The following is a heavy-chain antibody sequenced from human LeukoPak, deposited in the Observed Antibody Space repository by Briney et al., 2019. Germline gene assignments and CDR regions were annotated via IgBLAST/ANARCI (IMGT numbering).Heavy chain of an antibody. J-gene: IGHJ4*02. CDR3: ARERASGGTFSFDY. CDR1: GGSFSSYT. D-gene: IGHD1-1*01. CDR2: IIPAFGSP. V-gene: IGHV1-69*13. Sequence: ASVKVSCKASGGSFSSYTFAWVRQAPGQGLEWMGGIIPAFGSPNYSQRFHGRVTITADESTSTAYMDLSSLRSDDTALYYCARERASGGTFSFDYWGQGTLVTVSS.